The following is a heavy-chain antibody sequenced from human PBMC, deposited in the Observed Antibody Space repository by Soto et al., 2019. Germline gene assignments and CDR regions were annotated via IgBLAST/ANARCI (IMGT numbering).Heavy chain of an antibody. J-gene: IGHJ4*02. V-gene: IGHV4-34*01. CDR3: AHTAINWNLAFGY. Sequence: SETLSLTCAVYGGSFSGYYWSWIRQPPGKGLEWIGEINHSGSTNYNPSLKSRVTISVDTSKNQFSLKLSSVTAADTATYYCAHTAINWNLAFGYWGQGTLVTVSS. CDR1: GGSFSGYY. D-gene: IGHD1-1*01. CDR2: INHSGST.